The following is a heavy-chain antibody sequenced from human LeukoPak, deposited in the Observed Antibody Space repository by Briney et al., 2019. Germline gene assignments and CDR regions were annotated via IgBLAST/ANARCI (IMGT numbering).Heavy chain of an antibody. CDR3: ASSRDSSGWSFDY. V-gene: IGHV1-69*13. Sequence: ASVKVSCKASGGTFSSYAISWVRQAPGQGLEWMGGIIPTFGTANYAQKFQGRVTITADESTSTAYMELSSLRSEDTAVYYCASSRDSSGWSFDYWGQGTLVTVSS. CDR1: GGTFSSYA. J-gene: IGHJ4*02. D-gene: IGHD6-19*01. CDR2: IIPTFGTA.